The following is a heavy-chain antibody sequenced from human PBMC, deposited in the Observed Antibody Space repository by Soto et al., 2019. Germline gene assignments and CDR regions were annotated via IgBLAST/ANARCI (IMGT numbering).Heavy chain of an antibody. D-gene: IGHD6-13*01. Sequence: SETLSLTCTVSGGSISSGGYYWSWIRQHPGKGLEWIGYIYYSGSTYYNPSLKSRVTISVDTSKNQFSPKLSSVTAADTAVYYCARPNIAAAEGDYYYGMDVWGQGTTVTVSS. J-gene: IGHJ6*02. CDR2: IYYSGST. CDR1: GGSISSGGYY. CDR3: ARPNIAAAEGDYYYGMDV. V-gene: IGHV4-31*03.